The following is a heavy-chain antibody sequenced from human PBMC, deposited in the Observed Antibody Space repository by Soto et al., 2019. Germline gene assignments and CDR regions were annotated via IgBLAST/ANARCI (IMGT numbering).Heavy chain of an antibody. V-gene: IGHV1-69*13. CDR2: IIPIFGTA. Sequence: SVKVSCKASGGTFSSYAISWVRQAPGQGLEWMGGIIPIFGTANYAQKFQGRVTITADESTSTAYMELSSLRSEDTAVYYCARRGAFGGVIVYGMDVWGQGTTVTVSS. D-gene: IGHD3-16*02. CDR3: ARRGAFGGVIVYGMDV. CDR1: GGTFSSYA. J-gene: IGHJ6*02.